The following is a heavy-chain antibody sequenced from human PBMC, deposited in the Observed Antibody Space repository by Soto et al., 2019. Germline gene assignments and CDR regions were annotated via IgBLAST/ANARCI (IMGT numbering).Heavy chain of an antibody. V-gene: IGHV4-30-4*01. Sequence: QVQLQESGPGLVKPSQTLSLTCTVSGDSISSGDHYWSWLRQPPGKGLEWMGYIYYSGTTYSRPSLQSRVTISVDTSKNQFSLKLNSVTAADTAVYYCARGAYSDSSSYFDYWGQGTLFPVSS. CDR2: IYYSGTT. CDR1: GDSISSGDHY. J-gene: IGHJ4*02. D-gene: IGHD6-6*01. CDR3: ARGAYSDSSSYFDY.